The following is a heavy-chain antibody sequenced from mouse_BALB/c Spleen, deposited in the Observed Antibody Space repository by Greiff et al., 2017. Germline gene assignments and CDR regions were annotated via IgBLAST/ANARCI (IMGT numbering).Heavy chain of an antibody. V-gene: IGHV5-9-4*01. CDR2: ISSGGSYT. CDR1: GFTFSSYA. J-gene: IGHJ4*01. D-gene: IGHD1-1*01. CDR3: ARLYGSRFYYAMDY. Sequence: EVKLVESGGGLVKPGGSLKLSCAASGFTFSSYAMSWVRQSPEKRLEWVAEISSGGSYTYYPDTVTGRFTISRDNAKNTLYLEMSSLRSEDTAMYYCARLYGSRFYYAMDYWGQGTSVTVSS.